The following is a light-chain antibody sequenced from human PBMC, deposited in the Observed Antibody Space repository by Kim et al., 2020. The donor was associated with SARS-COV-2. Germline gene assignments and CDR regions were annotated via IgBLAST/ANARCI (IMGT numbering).Light chain of an antibody. V-gene: IGLV6-57*03. CDR3: QSYDSTTVV. Sequence: NFMLTQPHSVSESPGRTVTISCTHSSGSIATSYVQWYQQRPASAPTTAIYENNQRPSGVPDRFSGSIDSSSNSASLTISGLKTEDEADYYCQSYDSTTVVFGGGTQLTVL. CDR2: ENN. J-gene: IGLJ2*01. CDR1: SGSIATSY.